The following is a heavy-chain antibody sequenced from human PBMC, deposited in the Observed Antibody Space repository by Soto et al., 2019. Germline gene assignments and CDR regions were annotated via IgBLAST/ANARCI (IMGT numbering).Heavy chain of an antibody. Sequence: PGGSLRLSCAASGFTFSSYAMHWVRQAPGKGLEWVAVISYDGSNKYYADSVKGRFTISRDNSKNTLYLQMNSLRAEDTAVYYCVRDDGDYGAFDIWGQGTMVTVSS. J-gene: IGHJ3*02. V-gene: IGHV3-30-3*01. D-gene: IGHD4-17*01. CDR1: GFTFSSYA. CDR2: ISYDGSNK. CDR3: VRDDGDYGAFDI.